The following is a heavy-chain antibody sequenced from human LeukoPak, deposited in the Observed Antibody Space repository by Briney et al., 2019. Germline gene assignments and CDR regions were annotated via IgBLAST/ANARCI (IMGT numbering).Heavy chain of an antibody. D-gene: IGHD3-10*01. CDR2: IIPIFGTA. CDR3: ARGGEVRGVISGW. V-gene: IGHV1-69*05. Sequence: ASVKVSCKASGGTFSSYAISWVRQAPGQGLEWMGGIIPIFGTANYAQKFQGRVTITTDESTSTAYMELSSLRSEDTAVYYCARGGEVRGVISGWWGQGTLVTVSS. CDR1: GGTFSSYA. J-gene: IGHJ4*02.